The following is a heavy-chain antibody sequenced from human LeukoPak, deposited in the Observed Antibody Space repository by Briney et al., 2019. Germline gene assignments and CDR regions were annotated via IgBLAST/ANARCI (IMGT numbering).Heavy chain of an antibody. Sequence: SETLSLTCTVSGYSISSGYYWGWIRQPPGKGLEWIGSISYTGSTYFNPSLKSRVTISVDTSKNQFSLKLTSVTAADTAVYFCARNIAAAAFDYWVQGTLVTVSS. D-gene: IGHD6-13*01. CDR1: GYSISSGYY. CDR3: ARNIAAAAFDY. CDR2: ISYTGST. V-gene: IGHV4-38-2*02. J-gene: IGHJ4*02.